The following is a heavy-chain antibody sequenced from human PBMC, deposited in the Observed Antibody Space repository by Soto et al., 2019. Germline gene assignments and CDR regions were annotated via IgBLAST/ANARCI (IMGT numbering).Heavy chain of an antibody. CDR1: GGSIRSSTYY. CDR3: TRHEGGAAADRPLDY. Sequence: TLSLTCTVSGGSIRSSTYYWGWIRQPPGKGLEWIGSIYYSGSTHNTPSLKSRVTMSVDTYTNQFSLKLNSVTAADTAVYYCTRHEGGAAADRPLDYWGQGTLVTSPQ. J-gene: IGHJ4*02. V-gene: IGHV4-39*01. D-gene: IGHD6-13*01. CDR2: IYYSGST.